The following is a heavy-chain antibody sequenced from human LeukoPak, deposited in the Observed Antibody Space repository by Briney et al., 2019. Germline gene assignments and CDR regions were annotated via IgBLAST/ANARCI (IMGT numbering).Heavy chain of an antibody. Sequence: ASVKVSCKASGGTFSSYAISWVRQAPGQGLEWMGGITPIFGTANYAQKFQGRVTITTDESTSTAYMELSSLRSEDTAVYYCASIGDSNVFDIWGQGTMVTVSS. J-gene: IGHJ3*02. CDR1: GGTFSSYA. D-gene: IGHD4-17*01. V-gene: IGHV1-69*05. CDR2: ITPIFGTA. CDR3: ASIGDSNVFDI.